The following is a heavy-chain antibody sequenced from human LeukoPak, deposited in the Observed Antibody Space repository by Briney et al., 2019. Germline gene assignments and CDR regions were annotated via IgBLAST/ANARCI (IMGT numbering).Heavy chain of an antibody. V-gene: IGHV1-2*06. CDR1: GYTFTGYY. J-gene: IGHJ4*02. D-gene: IGHD5-24*01. CDR2: INPNSGGT. CDR3: ARGTRPDRWLQSYFDY. Sequence: ASVKVSCKASGYTFTGYYMHWVRQAPGQGLEWMGRINPNSGGTNYAQKFQGRVTMTRDTSISTAYMELSRLRSDDTAVYCCARGTRPDRWLQSYFDYWGQGTLVTVSS.